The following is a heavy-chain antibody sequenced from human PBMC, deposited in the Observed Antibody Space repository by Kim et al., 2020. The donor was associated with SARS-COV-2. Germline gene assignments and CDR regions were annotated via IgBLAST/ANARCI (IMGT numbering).Heavy chain of an antibody. CDR1: GGSISSSSYY. D-gene: IGHD3-3*01. J-gene: IGHJ4*01. V-gene: IGHV4-39*01. Sequence: SETLSLTCTVSGGSISSSSYYWGWIRQPPGKGLEWIGSIYYSWSTYYNPSLKSRVTISVDTSKNQFSLKLSSVTAADTAVYYCSRLGGVGMANGFAYWG. CDR3: SRLGGVGMANGFAY. CDR2: IYYSWST.